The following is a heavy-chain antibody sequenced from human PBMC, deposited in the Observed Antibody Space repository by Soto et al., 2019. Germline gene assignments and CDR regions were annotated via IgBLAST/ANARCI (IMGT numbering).Heavy chain of an antibody. D-gene: IGHD6-19*01. Sequence: EVQLVESGGGLVKPGGSLRLSCAASGFTFNDFSMNWVRQAPGKGLEWVSSISSGGSYRFYADSMKGRFTISRDNTKKSLYLQMNSLRAEDTAVYYCARSLRAVAGLDSFDIWGQGTMVTVSS. CDR2: ISSGGSYR. V-gene: IGHV3-21*01. J-gene: IGHJ3*02. CDR1: GFTFNDFS. CDR3: ARSLRAVAGLDSFDI.